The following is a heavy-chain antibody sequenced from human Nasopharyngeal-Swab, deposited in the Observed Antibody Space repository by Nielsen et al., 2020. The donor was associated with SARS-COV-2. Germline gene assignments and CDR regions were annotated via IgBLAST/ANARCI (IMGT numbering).Heavy chain of an antibody. J-gene: IGHJ6*02. CDR1: GFTFSSYG. CDR2: ISYDGSNK. Sequence: GESLKISCAASGFTFSSYGMHWVRQAPGKGLEWVAVISYDGSNKYYADSVKGRFTISRDNSKNTLYLQMNSLRAEDTAVYYCARVAGDVWGQGTTVTVSS. CDR3: ARVAGDV. V-gene: IGHV3-30*03.